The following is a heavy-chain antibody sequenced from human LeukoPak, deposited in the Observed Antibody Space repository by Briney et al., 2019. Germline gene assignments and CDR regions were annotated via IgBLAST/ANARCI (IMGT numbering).Heavy chain of an antibody. J-gene: IGHJ4*02. D-gene: IGHD3-9*01. V-gene: IGHV4-39*01. Sequence: SETLSLTCTVSGGSISSSSYYWGWIRQPPGKGLEWIGSIYYSGSTYYNSSLKSRVTISVDTSKNQFSLKLSSVTAADTAVYYCARHGDYDILTGFDYWGQGTLVTVSS. CDR1: GGSISSSSYY. CDR3: ARHGDYDILTGFDY. CDR2: IYYSGST.